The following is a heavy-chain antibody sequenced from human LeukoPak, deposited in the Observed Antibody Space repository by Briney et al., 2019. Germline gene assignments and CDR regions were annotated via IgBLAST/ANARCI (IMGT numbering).Heavy chain of an antibody. D-gene: IGHD6-19*01. CDR1: GFTFSSYA. CDR3: ARGEVIAVAGHFDY. CDR2: ISYDGSNK. J-gene: IGHJ4*02. Sequence: PGGSLRLSCAASGFTFSSYAMHWVRQAPGKGLEWVAVISYDGSNKYYADSVKGRFTISRDNSKNTLYLQMNSLRAEDTAVYYCARGEVIAVAGHFDYWGQGTLVTVSS. V-gene: IGHV3-30*04.